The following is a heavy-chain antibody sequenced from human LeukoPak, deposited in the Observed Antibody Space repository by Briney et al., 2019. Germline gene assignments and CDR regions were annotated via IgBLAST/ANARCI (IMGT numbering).Heavy chain of an antibody. V-gene: IGHV4-61*02. CDR3: ARDLFRRATDFPYYYYYMDV. CDR2: IYTSGRT. CDR1: GGSISSGSYY. J-gene: IGHJ6*03. D-gene: IGHD3-3*01. Sequence: SETLSLTCTVSGGSISSGSYYWSWIRQPAGKGLEWIGRIYTSGRTNYNPPLKSRVTISVDTSKNQFSLKLSSVTAADTAVYYCARDLFRRATDFPYYYYYMDVWGKGTTVTVS.